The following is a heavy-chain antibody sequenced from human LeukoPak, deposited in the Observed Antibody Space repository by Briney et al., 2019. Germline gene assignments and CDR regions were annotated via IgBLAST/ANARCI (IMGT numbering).Heavy chain of an antibody. V-gene: IGHV4-31*03. CDR3: ARGGNPIDIQTYYYYMDV. Sequence: PSQTLSLTCTVSGGSISSGGYYWSWIRQHPGKGLEWIGYIYYSGSTYYNPSLKSRVTISVDTSKNQFSLKLSSVTAADTAVYYCARGGNPIDIQTYYYYMDVWGKGTTVTVSS. CDR1: GGSISSGGYY. CDR2: IYYSGST. D-gene: IGHD3-9*01. J-gene: IGHJ6*03.